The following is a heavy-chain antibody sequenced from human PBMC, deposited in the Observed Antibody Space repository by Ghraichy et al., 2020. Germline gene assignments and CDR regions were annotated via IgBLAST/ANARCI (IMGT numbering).Heavy chain of an antibody. V-gene: IGHV3-23*01. CDR2: ISGSGATT. CDR3: AKFYYYDSSGYYPAYFDY. CDR1: GFIFSNYV. Sequence: GGSLRLSCAASGFIFSNYVMTWVRQAPGRGLEWVSTISGSGATTYYADSVKGRFTISRDNSKNTLYLQMNSLRAEDTAVYYCAKFYYYDSSGYYPAYFDYWGQGTLVTVSS. D-gene: IGHD3-22*01. J-gene: IGHJ4*02.